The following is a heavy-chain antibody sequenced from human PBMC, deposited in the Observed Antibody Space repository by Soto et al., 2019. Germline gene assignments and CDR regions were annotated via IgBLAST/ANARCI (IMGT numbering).Heavy chain of an antibody. V-gene: IGHV4-59*01. CDR1: GGSIGSYY. J-gene: IGHJ5*02. CDR3: ARDKRGILIGGYNWFDP. D-gene: IGHD3-10*01. Sequence: PSETLSLTCTVSGGSIGSYYWSWIRQPPGKGLEWIGYIYYSGSTNYNPSLKSRVTISVDTSKNQFSLKLSTVTAADTAVYYCARDKRGILIGGYNWFDPWGQGTLVTVSS. CDR2: IYYSGST.